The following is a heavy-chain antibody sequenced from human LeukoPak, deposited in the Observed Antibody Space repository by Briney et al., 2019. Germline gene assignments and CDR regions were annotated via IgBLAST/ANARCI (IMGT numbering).Heavy chain of an antibody. Sequence: SETLSLTCTVSGGSISSYYWSWIRQPPGKGLEWIGYVYYSGSTNYNPSLKSRVTISVDTSKNQFSLKLSSVTAADTTVYYCARLGDGLDYWGQGTLVTVSS. J-gene: IGHJ4*02. D-gene: IGHD3-10*01. CDR1: GGSISSYY. CDR2: VYYSGST. CDR3: ARLGDGLDY. V-gene: IGHV4-59*08.